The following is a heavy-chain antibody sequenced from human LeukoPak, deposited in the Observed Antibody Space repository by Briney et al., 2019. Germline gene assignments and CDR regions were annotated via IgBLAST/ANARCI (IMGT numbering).Heavy chain of an antibody. CDR1: GFTFSNYG. J-gene: IGHJ1*01. CDR3: AKVGSGYSSGWFSEYFQH. V-gene: IGHV3-30*02. CDR2: IRYDGSNK. D-gene: IGHD6-19*01. Sequence: GGSLRLSCAASGFTFSNYGIHWVRQAPGKGLEWVAFIRYDGSNKYYADSVKGRFTISRDNSKNTLYLQMNSLRAEDTAVYYCAKVGSGYSSGWFSEYFQHWGQGTLVTVSS.